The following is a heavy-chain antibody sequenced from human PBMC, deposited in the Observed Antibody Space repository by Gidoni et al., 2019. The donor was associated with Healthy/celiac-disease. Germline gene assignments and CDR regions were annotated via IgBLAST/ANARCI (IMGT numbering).Heavy chain of an antibody. CDR2: IYYSGST. CDR3: ASIYYGSGSYYNVAGD. J-gene: IGHJ4*02. D-gene: IGHD3-10*01. CDR1: GGSISSSSYY. Sequence: QLQLQESGPGLVKPSETLSLTCTVSGGSISSSSYYWGWIRQPPGKGLEWIGSIYYSGSTYYNPSLKSRVTIPVDTSKNQFSLKLSSVTAADTAVYYCASIYYGSGSYYNVAGDWGQGTLVTVSS. V-gene: IGHV4-39*01.